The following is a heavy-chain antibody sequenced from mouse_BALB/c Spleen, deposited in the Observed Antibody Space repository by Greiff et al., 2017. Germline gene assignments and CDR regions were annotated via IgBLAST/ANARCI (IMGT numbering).Heavy chain of an antibody. V-gene: IGHV5-6*01. CDR2: ISSGGSYT. CDR3: ARLTTATWYFDV. Sequence: DVHLVESGGDLVKPGGSLKLSCAASGFTFSSYGMSWVRQTPDKRLEWVATISSGGSYTYYPDSVKGRFTISRDNAKNTLYLQMSSLKSEDTAMYYCARLTTATWYFDVWGAGTTVTVSS. J-gene: IGHJ1*01. D-gene: IGHD1-2*01. CDR1: GFTFSSYG.